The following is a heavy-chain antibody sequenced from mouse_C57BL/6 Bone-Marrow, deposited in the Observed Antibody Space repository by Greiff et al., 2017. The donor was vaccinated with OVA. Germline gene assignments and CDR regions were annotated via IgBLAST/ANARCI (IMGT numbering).Heavy chain of an antibody. V-gene: IGHV1-81*01. CDR3: ARDYYGSSPYWYFDV. Sequence: QVQLQQPGAELVKPGASVKLSCKASGYTFTSYWMQWVKQRPGQGLEWIGEIYPRSGNTYYNEKFKGKATLTADKSSSTAYMELRSLTSEDSAVYFCARDYYGSSPYWYFDVWGTGTTVTVSS. J-gene: IGHJ1*03. CDR1: GYTFTSYW. D-gene: IGHD1-1*01. CDR2: IYPRSGNT.